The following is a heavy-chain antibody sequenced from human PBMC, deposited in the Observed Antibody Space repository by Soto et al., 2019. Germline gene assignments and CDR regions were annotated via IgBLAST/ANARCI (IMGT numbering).Heavy chain of an antibody. CDR2: INHSGST. D-gene: IGHD3-22*01. Sequence: PSETLSLTCAVYGGSFSGYYWSWIRQPPGKGLEWIGEINHSGSTNNNPSLKSRVTISVDTSKNQFSLKLSSVTAADTAVYYCARDLSTDSSGYYPFDYWGQGTLVTVSS. CDR3: ARDLSTDSSGYYPFDY. V-gene: IGHV4-34*01. CDR1: GGSFSGYY. J-gene: IGHJ4*02.